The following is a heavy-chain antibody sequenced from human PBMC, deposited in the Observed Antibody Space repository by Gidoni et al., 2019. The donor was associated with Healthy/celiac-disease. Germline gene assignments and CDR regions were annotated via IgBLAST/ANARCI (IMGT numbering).Heavy chain of an antibody. CDR3: AKDISDSSGWFYYFDY. V-gene: IGHV3-9*01. J-gene: IGHJ4*02. CDR1: GFTFADYA. Sequence: EVQLVESLGGLVQPGRSLRLSCAASGFTFADYAMHWVRQAPGKGLEWVSGISWNSGSIGYADSVKGRFTISRDNAKNSLYLQMNSLRAEDTALYYCAKDISDSSGWFYYFDYWGQGTLVTVSS. D-gene: IGHD6-19*01. CDR2: ISWNSGSI.